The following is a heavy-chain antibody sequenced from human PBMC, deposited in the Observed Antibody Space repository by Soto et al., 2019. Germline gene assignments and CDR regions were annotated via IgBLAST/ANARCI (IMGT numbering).Heavy chain of an antibody. D-gene: IGHD2-15*01. Sequence: ASVKVSCKASGCTFTSYYMHWVRQAPGQGLEWMGIINPSGGSTSYAQKFQGRVTMTRDTSTSTVYMELSSLRSEDTAVYYCAAYCSGGSCYPRAFDIWGQGTMVTVS. J-gene: IGHJ3*02. V-gene: IGHV1-46*01. CDR3: AAYCSGGSCYPRAFDI. CDR1: GCTFTSYY. CDR2: INPSGGST.